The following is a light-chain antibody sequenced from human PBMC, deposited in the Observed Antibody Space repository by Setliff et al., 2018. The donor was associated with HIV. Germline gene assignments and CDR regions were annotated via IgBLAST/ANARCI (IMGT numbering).Light chain of an antibody. CDR3: QSYDTNVYV. CDR1: SSNIGAGYD. V-gene: IGLV1-40*01. Sequence: QSALTQPPSVSGALGQRVTISCTGNSSNIGAGYDVHWYQHLPGTAPKLLIYCNIVRPSGVPERFSGSVSGTSASLVITRLQADDEADYYCQSYDTNVYVFGTGTKVTVL. J-gene: IGLJ1*01. CDR2: CNI.